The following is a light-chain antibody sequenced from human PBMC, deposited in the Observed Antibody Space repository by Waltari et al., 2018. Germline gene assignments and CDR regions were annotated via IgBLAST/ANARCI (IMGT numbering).Light chain of an antibody. CDR2: DNS. CDR1: TSHFGAGYD. J-gene: IGLJ2*01. Sequence: QSALTQPPSLSGAPGPRVRISCTGKTSHFGAGYDVRRYQQRPGAAPKLLIYDNSNRPSGVPDRFSGSKSGTSASLAITGLQADDEADYYCQSYDSALRNVVFGGGTKLTV. V-gene: IGLV1-40*01. CDR3: QSYDSALRNVV.